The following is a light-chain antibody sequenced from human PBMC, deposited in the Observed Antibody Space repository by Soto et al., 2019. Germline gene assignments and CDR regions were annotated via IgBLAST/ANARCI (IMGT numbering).Light chain of an antibody. CDR3: QQYYDTPLI. V-gene: IGKV4-1*01. CDR1: QSVLYSSDNKNY. J-gene: IGKJ4*01. Sequence: DIVMTQSPDSLAVSLGERATINCKSSQSVLYSSDNKNYLAWYQQKPGQPPKMLIYWASTRESGVPDRISGSGSGTDFTLTISSLQAEDVTLYYCQQYYDTPLIFGGGTKVEIK. CDR2: WAS.